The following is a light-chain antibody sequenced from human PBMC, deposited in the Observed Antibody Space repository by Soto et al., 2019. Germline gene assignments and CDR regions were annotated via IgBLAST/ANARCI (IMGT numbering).Light chain of an antibody. CDR2: YDD. CDR1: SSNIGSNT. Sequence: QSVLTQPPSASGTPGQRVTISCSGSSSNIGSNTVNWYQQLPGTAPKLLIYYDDLLPSGISDRFSASKSGTSASLAISGLQSEDEADYYCATWDDGLNAVVFGGGTKLTVL. CDR3: ATWDDGLNAVV. V-gene: IGLV1-44*01. J-gene: IGLJ2*01.